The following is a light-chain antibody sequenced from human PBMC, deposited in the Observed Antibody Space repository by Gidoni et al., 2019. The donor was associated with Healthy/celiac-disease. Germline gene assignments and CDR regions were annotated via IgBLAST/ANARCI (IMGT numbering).Light chain of an antibody. V-gene: IGKV1-5*01. CDR1: QSISSW. J-gene: IGKJ1*01. CDR2: DAS. Sequence: DIQMTQSPSTLSASVGDRVTITCRASQSISSWLAWYQQKPGKAPKLLIYDASSLESGVPSRFSGSVSGTEFTLTISSLQPDDFATYYCQQYNSYSSTFGQGTKVEIK. CDR3: QQYNSYSST.